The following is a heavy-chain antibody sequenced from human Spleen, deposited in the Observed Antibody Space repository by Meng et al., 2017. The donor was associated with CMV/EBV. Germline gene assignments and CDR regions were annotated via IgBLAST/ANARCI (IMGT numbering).Heavy chain of an antibody. D-gene: IGHD6-6*01. CDR3: ARWVAARRYFDY. J-gene: IGHJ4*02. V-gene: IGHV3-21*01. Sequence: GGSLRLSCAASGFTFSSYSMNWVRQAPGKGLEWVSSISNSSSYIYYADSVKGRFTISRDNAKNSLYLQMNSLRAEDTAVYYCARWVAARRYFDYWGQGTLVTVSS. CDR2: ISNSSSYI. CDR1: GFTFSSYS.